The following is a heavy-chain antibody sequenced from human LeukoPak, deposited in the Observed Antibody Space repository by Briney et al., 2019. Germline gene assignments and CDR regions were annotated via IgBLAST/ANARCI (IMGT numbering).Heavy chain of an antibody. V-gene: IGHV4-39*07. Sequence: SETLSLTCTVSGGSISSSSYYWGWIRQPPGKGLEWIGRIYTSGSTNYNPSLKSRVTMSVDTSKNQFSLKLSSVTAADTAVYYCARDGRNPGIAARPPPNDYWGQGTLVTVYS. CDR2: IYTSGST. D-gene: IGHD6-6*01. J-gene: IGHJ4*02. CDR3: ARDGRNPGIAARPPPNDY. CDR1: GGSISSSSYY.